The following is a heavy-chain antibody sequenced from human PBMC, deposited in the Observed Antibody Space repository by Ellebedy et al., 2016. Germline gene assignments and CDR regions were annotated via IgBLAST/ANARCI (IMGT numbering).Heavy chain of an antibody. Sequence: GGSLRLXXAASGFTFSSYGMHWVRQAPGKGLEWVAVIWYDGSNKYYADSVKGRFTISRDNSKNSLYLQMNSLKTEDTAVYYCTSEYYFHWGQGTRVTVSS. D-gene: IGHD3-10*01. CDR3: TSEYYFH. J-gene: IGHJ4*02. CDR2: IWYDGSNK. CDR1: GFTFSSYG. V-gene: IGHV3-33*01.